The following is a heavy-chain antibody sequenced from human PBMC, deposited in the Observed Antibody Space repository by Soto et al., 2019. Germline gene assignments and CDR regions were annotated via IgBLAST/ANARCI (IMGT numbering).Heavy chain of an antibody. D-gene: IGHD3-16*01. J-gene: IGHJ5*02. CDR2: IYTSGST. Sequence: SETLSLTCTVSGGSISSYYWSWIRQPAGKGLEWIGRIYTSGSTNYNPSLKSRVTMSVDTSKNQFSLKLSSVTAADTAVYYCARSLSFYPSENWFDPWSQGTLVTVSS. CDR3: ARSLSFYPSENWFDP. V-gene: IGHV4-4*07. CDR1: GGSISSYY.